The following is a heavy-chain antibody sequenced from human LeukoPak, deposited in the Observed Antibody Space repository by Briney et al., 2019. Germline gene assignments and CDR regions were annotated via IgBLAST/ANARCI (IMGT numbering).Heavy chain of an antibody. V-gene: IGHV3-21*01. CDR1: GFTFSSYS. CDR3: ARDRGGYSGYDFDY. J-gene: IGHJ4*02. CDR2: ISSSSSYI. Sequence: GGSLRLSCAASGFTFSSYSMNWVRQAPGKGLEWVSSISSSSSYIYYADSVKGRFTISRDNAKNSPYLQMSSLRAEDTAVYYCARDRGGYSGYDFDYWGQGTLVTVSS. D-gene: IGHD5-12*01.